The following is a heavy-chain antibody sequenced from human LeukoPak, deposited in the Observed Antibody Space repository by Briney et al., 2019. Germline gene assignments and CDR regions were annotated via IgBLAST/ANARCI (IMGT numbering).Heavy chain of an antibody. D-gene: IGHD3-16*01. CDR2: IKSKSFGGTT. V-gene: IGHV3-15*01. J-gene: IGHJ4*02. CDR1: GFTFSNAW. CDR3: TTLGAFDY. Sequence: GGSLRLSCTASGFTFSNAWMSWVRQAPGKGLEWVGRIKSKSFGGTTDYAAPVKGRFTISRDDSKNTLYLHMNTLKTEDTATYYCTTLGAFDYCGQGTLVTVAS.